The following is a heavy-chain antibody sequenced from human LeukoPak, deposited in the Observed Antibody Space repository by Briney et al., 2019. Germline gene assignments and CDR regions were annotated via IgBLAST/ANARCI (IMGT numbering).Heavy chain of an antibody. J-gene: IGHJ5*02. V-gene: IGHV4-39*07. CDR1: GGSISSGGYY. Sequence: PSETLSLTCTVSGGSISSGGYYWSWIRQPPGKGLEWIGEINHSGSTNYNPSLKSRVTISVDTSKNQFSLKLSSVTAADTAVYYCARGGCSSTSCYSNWFDPWGQGTLVTVSS. CDR3: ARGGCSSTSCYSNWFDP. CDR2: INHSGST. D-gene: IGHD2-2*01.